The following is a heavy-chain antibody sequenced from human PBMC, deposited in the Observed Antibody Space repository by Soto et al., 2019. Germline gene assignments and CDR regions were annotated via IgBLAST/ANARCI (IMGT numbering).Heavy chain of an antibody. CDR1: GYTFSNHY. CDR3: VREGSYYFDSRNDY. CDR2: INPSGGTA. D-gene: IGHD3-22*01. V-gene: IGHV1-46*01. J-gene: IGHJ4*02. Sequence: QVQLVQSGAEVKRPGASVKISCEASGYTFSNHYIHWVRQAPGQGLEWIGIINPSGGTASNAQKFQGRVTMTRDTSASTAYLMLSSLTSGDTAVYYCVREGSYYFDSRNDYWGQGTLVTVSS.